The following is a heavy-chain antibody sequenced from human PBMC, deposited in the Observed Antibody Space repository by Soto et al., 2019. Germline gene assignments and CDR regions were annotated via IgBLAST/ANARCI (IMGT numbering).Heavy chain of an antibody. J-gene: IGHJ4*02. CDR3: ASGLMVAAMN. Sequence: PSETLSLTCTVSGGSISSSSYYWGWIRQPPGKGLEWIGSIYYSGSTYYNPSLKSRVTISVDTSKNQFSLKLSSVTAADTAVYYCASGLMVAAMNRGQGTLVTVSS. CDR1: GGSISSSSYY. CDR2: IYYSGST. D-gene: IGHD2-15*01. V-gene: IGHV4-39*01.